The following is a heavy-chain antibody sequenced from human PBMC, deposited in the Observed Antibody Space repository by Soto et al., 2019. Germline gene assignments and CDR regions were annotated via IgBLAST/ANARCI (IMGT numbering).Heavy chain of an antibody. CDR2: IHTSGST. J-gene: IGHJ6*02. CDR3: AKVSGYHYDSSYYLYSYYGMDV. CDR1: AGSISRDY. V-gene: IGHV4-4*07. Sequence: NPSETLSLTCTVSAGSISRDYWSWIRQPAGKGLEWIGRIHTSGSTNYNPSLKSRVTMSIDTSKNQFSLKLSSVTAADTAVYYCAKVSGYHYDSSYYLYSYYGMDVWGQGTTVTVSS. D-gene: IGHD3-22*01.